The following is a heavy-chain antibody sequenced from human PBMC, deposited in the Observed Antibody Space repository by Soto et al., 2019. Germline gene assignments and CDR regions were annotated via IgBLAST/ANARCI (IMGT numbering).Heavy chain of an antibody. CDR2: VHYSGTT. Sequence: LSLTCTVSGGSMRNYFWTWIRQPPGKGLEWIGYVHYSGTTSFFPSYNPSLRSRVTISEDTSKNQFSLKLLSVTTADTAVYFCAAGEASSRNLAPYYLDFWGQGTLVTVSS. CDR1: GGSMRNYF. CDR3: AAGEASSRNLAPYYLDF. J-gene: IGHJ4*02. V-gene: IGHV4-59*01. D-gene: IGHD6-13*01.